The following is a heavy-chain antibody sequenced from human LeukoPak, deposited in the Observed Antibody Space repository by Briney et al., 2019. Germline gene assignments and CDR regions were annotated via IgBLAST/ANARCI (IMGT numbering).Heavy chain of an antibody. J-gene: IGHJ4*02. Sequence: GRSLRLSCAASGFTFSNYDMHWVRQAPGKGLEWVVVISHDGSNNNYADSVKGRFTISRDNSKNTLYLQMNSLRPEDTAVYYCAKVRVGTAHFDYWGQGTLVTVSS. CDR3: AKVRVGTAHFDY. V-gene: IGHV3-30*18. D-gene: IGHD2-15*01. CDR2: ISHDGSNN. CDR1: GFTFSNYD.